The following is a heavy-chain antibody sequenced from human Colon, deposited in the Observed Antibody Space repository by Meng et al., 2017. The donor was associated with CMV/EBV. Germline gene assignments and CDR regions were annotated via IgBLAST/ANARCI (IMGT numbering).Heavy chain of an antibody. V-gene: IGHV3-9*01. Sequence: GGSLRFSCAASGFTFDDYAMHWVRQAPGKGLEWVSSITWNSGRTGYVDSVEGRFTISRDNAKNSLYLQMNGLRAEDTALYYCAKDISPVGGSTGYHGMDVWGQGTTVTVSS. CDR3: AKDISPVGGSTGYHGMDV. CDR1: GFTFDDYA. CDR2: ITWNSGRT. D-gene: IGHD1-7*01. J-gene: IGHJ6*02.